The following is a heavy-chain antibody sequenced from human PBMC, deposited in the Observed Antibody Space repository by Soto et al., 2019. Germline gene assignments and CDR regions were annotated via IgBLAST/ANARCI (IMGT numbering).Heavy chain of an antibody. D-gene: IGHD6-13*01. CDR2: IDPEDGKT. CDR1: GFTFSDLS. Sequence: QVQVVQSGGEAKKPGASVKVSCRVSGFTFSDLSIHWVRQSPGKGLEWMGGIDPEDGKTIYAPKFPGRITMSEDSSSDTAYVEVNKLMSNDTAFYYCTTGASAGRGDFWGQGTLVTVSS. CDR3: TTGASAGRGDF. J-gene: IGHJ4*02. V-gene: IGHV1-24*01.